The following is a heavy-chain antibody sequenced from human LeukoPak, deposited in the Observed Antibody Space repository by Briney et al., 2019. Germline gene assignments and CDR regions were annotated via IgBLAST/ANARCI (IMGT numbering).Heavy chain of an antibody. J-gene: IGHJ4*02. V-gene: IGHV3-23*01. D-gene: IGHD6-6*01. CDR2: ISDSGGSA. Sequence: GGSLRLSCAASGFTFNTYAMSWVRQAPGKGLEWVSAISDSGGSAYYADSVKGRFTISRDNAKNLLYLQMNSLRAEDTAVYYCAKDPTSSSALDYWGQGTLVTVSS. CDR3: AKDPTSSSALDY. CDR1: GFTFNTYA.